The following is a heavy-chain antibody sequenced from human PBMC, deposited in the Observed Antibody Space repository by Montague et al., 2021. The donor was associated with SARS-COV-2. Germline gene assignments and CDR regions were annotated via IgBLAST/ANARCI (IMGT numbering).Heavy chain of an antibody. D-gene: IGHD3-10*01. J-gene: IGHJ3*02. V-gene: IGHV4-38-2*02. CDR1: NFSIASGYY. CDR2: VLHSGTR. CDR3: AKFQLYHGSGFDCFDK. Sequence: SETRSLTCTVSNFSIASGYYWAWIRVPPGRRPEWMGSVLHSGTRYHNLSLKSRVTMSADPSKNQFSLRLTSVTAADTAVYYCAKFQLYHGSGFDCFDKWGPGMMVVVSS.